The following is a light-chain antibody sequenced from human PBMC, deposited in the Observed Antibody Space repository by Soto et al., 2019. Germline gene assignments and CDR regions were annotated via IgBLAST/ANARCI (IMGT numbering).Light chain of an antibody. V-gene: IGKV3-15*01. CDR3: QQYNNWPQT. CDR2: GAS. CDR1: QSVSSN. J-gene: IGKJ1*01. Sequence: EIVMTQPPATLSVSPGERATLSCRASQSVSSNLAWYHQKPGQAPRLLIYGASTRATGIPARFSGSGSGTEFTLTISSLQSEDFAVYYCQQYNNWPQTFGQGTKV.